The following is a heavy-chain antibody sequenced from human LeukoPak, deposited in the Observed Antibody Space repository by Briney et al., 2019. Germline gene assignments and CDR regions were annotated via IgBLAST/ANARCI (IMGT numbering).Heavy chain of an antibody. CDR2: IYYSGST. Sequence: SETLSLTCTVSGGSISSYYWSWIRQPPGKGLEWIGYIYYSGSTNYNPSLKSRVTISVDTSKNQFSLKLSSATAADTAVYYCARPSVGAEYYFDYWGQGTLVTVSS. CDR1: GGSISSYY. CDR3: ARPSVGAEYYFDY. V-gene: IGHV4-59*01. D-gene: IGHD1-26*01. J-gene: IGHJ4*02.